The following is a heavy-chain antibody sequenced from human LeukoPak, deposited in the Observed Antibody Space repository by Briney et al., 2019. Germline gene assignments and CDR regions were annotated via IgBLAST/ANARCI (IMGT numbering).Heavy chain of an antibody. CDR2: IYYSGST. CDR3: AREVIVPAAILVFDP. D-gene: IGHD2-2*01. Sequence: SQTLSLTCTVSGGSISSGGYYWSWIRQHPGKGLEWIGYIYYSGSTYYNPSLKSRVTISVDTSKNQFSLKLSSVTAADTAVYYCAREVIVPAAILVFDPWGQGTLVTVSS. V-gene: IGHV4-31*03. J-gene: IGHJ5*02. CDR1: GGSISSGGYY.